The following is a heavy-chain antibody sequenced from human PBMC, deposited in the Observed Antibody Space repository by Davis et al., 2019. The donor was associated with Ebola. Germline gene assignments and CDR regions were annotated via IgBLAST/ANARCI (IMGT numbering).Heavy chain of an antibody. D-gene: IGHD3-16*01. CDR3: AIAKFDIIPLPGGMGFGGSIGDIGQANFYGLDV. CDR2: FDPEDGKT. CDR1: GESLTTFS. J-gene: IGHJ6*04. Sequence: ASVPVSCKISGESLTTFSIHWVRHVPGQGLEWMGGFDPEDGKTVYAQKFQGRATVTEDTSTNTVHMELSSRRSEDTALYFCAIAKFDIIPLPGGMGFGGSIGDIGQANFYGLDVWGGGTTVIVSS. V-gene: IGHV1-24*01.